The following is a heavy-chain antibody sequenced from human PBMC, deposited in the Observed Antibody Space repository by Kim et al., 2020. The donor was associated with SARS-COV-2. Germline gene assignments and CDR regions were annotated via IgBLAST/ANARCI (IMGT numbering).Heavy chain of an antibody. Sequence: SQTLPLTCAISGDSVSSNSAAWNWIRQSPSRGLEWLGRTYYRSKWFDDYAVSVKSRITINPDTFKNQFSLQLNSVTPDDTAVYYCARGEYSSGFYGGGYWYGMDVWGQGTTVTDSS. CDR3: ARGEYSSGFYGGGYWYGMDV. CDR2: TYYRSKWFD. D-gene: IGHD6-19*01. CDR1: GDSVSSNSAA. V-gene: IGHV6-1*01. J-gene: IGHJ6*02.